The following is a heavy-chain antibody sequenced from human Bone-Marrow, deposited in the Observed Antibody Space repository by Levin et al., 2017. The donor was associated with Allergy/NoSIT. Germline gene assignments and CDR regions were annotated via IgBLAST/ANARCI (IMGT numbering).Heavy chain of an antibody. Sequence: GASVKVSCKASGYSFSIYSLHWIRQAPGQGLEWMGLINPSDGDPTYAQNFEGRVTMTRDTSTSTVQMELSSLRSEDTAMYYCARSMLTGPQDVFDIWGQGTMVAVSS. V-gene: IGHV1-46*01. CDR2: INPSDGDP. CDR1: GYSFSIYS. J-gene: IGHJ3*02. D-gene: IGHD3-9*01. CDR3: ARSMLTGPQDVFDI.